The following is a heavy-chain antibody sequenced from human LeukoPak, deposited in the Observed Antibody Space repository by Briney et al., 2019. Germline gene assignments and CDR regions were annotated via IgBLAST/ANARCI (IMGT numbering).Heavy chain of an antibody. CDR1: GYIFTTYW. CDR2: IYPGDSDT. V-gene: IGHV5-51*01. D-gene: IGHD5-12*01. Sequence: GESLKISCKDSGYIFTTYWVVWVGQMPGKGLEWMGSIYPGDSDTRYSPSFRGQVTISADKSISTAYLQWRSLKASDTAIYYCARCSRGYSYDETHQCYYFDYWGQGTLVTVSS. CDR3: ARCSRGYSYDETHQCYYFDY. J-gene: IGHJ4*02.